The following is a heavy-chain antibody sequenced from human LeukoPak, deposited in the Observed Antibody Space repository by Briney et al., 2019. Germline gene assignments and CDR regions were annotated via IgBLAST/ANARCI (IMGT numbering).Heavy chain of an antibody. CDR3: ARTHDYGAGFDY. CDR2: IIPILGIA. D-gene: IGHD4-17*01. J-gene: IGHJ4*02. CDR1: GGTFSSYT. V-gene: IGHV1-69*02. Sequence: GASVKVSCKASGGTFSSYTISWVRQAPGQGLEWMGRIIPILGIANYAQKFQGRATITTDKSTSTAYMELSSLRSEDTAVYYCARTHDYGAGFDYWGQGTLVTVSS.